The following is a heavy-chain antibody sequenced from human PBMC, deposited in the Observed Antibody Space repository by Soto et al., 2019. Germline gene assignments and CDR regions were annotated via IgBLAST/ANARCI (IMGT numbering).Heavy chain of an antibody. Sequence: SETLSLTCTVSGGSISISDHYWNWIRQHPGQGLEWIGYIYYSGSTYYNPSLERRITISVDTSKNQFSLKLSSGSAADTAVYYCARGQMATSQGWKLYFDDWGRGTLVTVSS. CDR1: GGSISISDHY. CDR3: ARGQMATSQGWKLYFDD. V-gene: IGHV4-31*03. J-gene: IGHJ4*02. CDR2: IYYSGST. D-gene: IGHD5-12*01.